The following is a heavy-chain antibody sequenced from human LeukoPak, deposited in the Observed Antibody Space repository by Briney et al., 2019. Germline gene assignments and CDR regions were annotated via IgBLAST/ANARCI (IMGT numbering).Heavy chain of an antibody. V-gene: IGHV3-11*04. CDR1: GFTSRFSFSDYY. CDR3: VMTAGRAAATXX. Sequence: GGSLRLSCAASGFTSRFSFSDYYMSWIRHAPGKGLEWLSFISNSGNTIHYADSVRGRFTISRDNAKNSLYLQMNSLRVDDTATYYCVMTAGRAAATXXWGQGALVT. CDR2: ISNSGNTI. J-gene: IGHJ1*01.